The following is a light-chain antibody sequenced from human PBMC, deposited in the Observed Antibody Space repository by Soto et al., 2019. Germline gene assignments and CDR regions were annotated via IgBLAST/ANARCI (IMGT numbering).Light chain of an antibody. CDR2: GAS. Sequence: IVLTQSPATLSLSPGERATLSCRARQTVNSYLSWYQHKPGQAPRLLIYGASNRATGIPARFSGSGSGTDFTLTISSLEPEDAAVYYCQQRYNWLTFGGGTKVAIK. V-gene: IGKV3-11*01. J-gene: IGKJ4*01. CDR1: QTVNSY. CDR3: QQRYNWLT.